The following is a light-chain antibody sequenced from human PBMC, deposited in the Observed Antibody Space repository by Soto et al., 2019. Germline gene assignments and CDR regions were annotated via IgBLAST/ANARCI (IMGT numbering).Light chain of an antibody. V-gene: IGKV3-20*01. CDR1: QSVSSSY. J-gene: IGKJ5*01. CDR2: GAS. Sequence: EIVLTQSPGTLSLSPGERATLSCRASQSVSSSYLAWYQQKPGQAPRLLIYGASSRATGIPDRFSGSGSGTDFTLTISRLETDEFAVYYCQQYGSSQITFGQGTRLEIK. CDR3: QQYGSSQIT.